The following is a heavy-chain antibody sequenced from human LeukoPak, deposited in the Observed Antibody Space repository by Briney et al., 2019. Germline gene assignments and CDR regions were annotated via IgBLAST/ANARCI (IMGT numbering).Heavy chain of an antibody. CDR3: VSCHLNILTAFST. CDR1: GGSFSGFY. D-gene: IGHD3-9*01. J-gene: IGHJ4*02. V-gene: IGHV4-34*01. CDR2: INHIGAT. Sequence: SETLSLTCAVYGGSFSGFYWTWIRQPPGKGLEWIGEINHIGATNYNPSLRSRVTISVDTSKNQFSLKLSSVTGADTAVYYCVSCHLNILTAFSTWGQGTLVTVSS.